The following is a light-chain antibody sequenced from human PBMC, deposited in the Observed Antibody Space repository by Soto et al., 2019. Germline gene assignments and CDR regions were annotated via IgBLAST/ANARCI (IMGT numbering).Light chain of an antibody. V-gene: IGKV3-15*01. CDR1: RSVSNR. Sequence: EILMTQSPATLSVSPGETVTFSCRASRSVSNRLAWYQHKPGQAPRLLISGASNGATGIPPKFSGSGSGTEFTLTVDSLQSDDIAVYSCQQYYNWPVTFGGGTKVEIK. CDR3: QQYYNWPVT. J-gene: IGKJ4*01. CDR2: GAS.